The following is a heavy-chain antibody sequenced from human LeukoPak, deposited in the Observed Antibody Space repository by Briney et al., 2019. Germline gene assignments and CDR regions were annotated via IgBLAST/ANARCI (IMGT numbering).Heavy chain of an antibody. J-gene: IGHJ5*02. Sequence: SQTLSLTCAISGDSVSSNSVTWNWIRQSPSRGLEWLGRTYYRSTWYNDYAVSVRGRITVNPDTSKNQFSLHLNSVTPEDTAVYYCARRLTQYDCFDPWGQGFLVTVPS. CDR2: TYYRSTWYN. CDR1: GDSVSSNSVT. V-gene: IGHV6-1*01. CDR3: ARRLTQYDCFDP. D-gene: IGHD2-2*01.